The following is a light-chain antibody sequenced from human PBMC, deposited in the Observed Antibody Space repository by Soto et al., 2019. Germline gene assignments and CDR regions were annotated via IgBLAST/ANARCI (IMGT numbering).Light chain of an antibody. CDR3: QQYGRSPYT. CDR1: QSVSSSY. V-gene: IGKV3-20*01. J-gene: IGKJ2*01. CDR2: VAS. Sequence: EVVLTQSPGTLSLSPGERATLSCRASQSVSSSYLAWYQQKPGQAPRLLIYVASSRATGIPDRFSGSGSGTDFTLTISRLEPEDFAMYYCQQYGRSPYTFGQGPKLEIK.